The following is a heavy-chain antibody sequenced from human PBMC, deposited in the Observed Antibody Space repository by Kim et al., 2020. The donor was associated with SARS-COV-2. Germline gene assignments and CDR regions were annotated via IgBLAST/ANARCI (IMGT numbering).Heavy chain of an antibody. V-gene: IGHV4-31*03. CDR2: IYYSGST. J-gene: IGHJ4*02. CDR3: ARTPTYYDILTGYYKGYYFDY. D-gene: IGHD3-9*01. Sequence: SETLSLTCTVSGGSISSGGYYWSWIRQHPGKGLEWIGYIYYSGSTYYNPSLKSRVTISVDTSKNQFSLKLSSVTAADTAVYYCARTPTYYDILTGYYKGYYFDYWGQGTLVTVSS. CDR1: GGSISSGGYY.